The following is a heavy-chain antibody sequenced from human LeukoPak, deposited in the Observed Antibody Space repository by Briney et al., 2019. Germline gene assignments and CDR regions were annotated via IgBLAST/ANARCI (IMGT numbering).Heavy chain of an antibody. Sequence: PSETLSLTCTVSGGSISSYYWSWIRQPPGKGLEWIGYIYYSGSTNYNPSLKSRVTISVDTSKNQFSLKLSSVTAADTAVYYCASTYDGSGYNSFPHWGQGTLVTVSS. J-gene: IGHJ1*01. CDR2: IYYSGST. D-gene: IGHD3-22*01. V-gene: IGHV4-59*12. CDR3: ASTYDGSGYNSFPH. CDR1: GGSISSYY.